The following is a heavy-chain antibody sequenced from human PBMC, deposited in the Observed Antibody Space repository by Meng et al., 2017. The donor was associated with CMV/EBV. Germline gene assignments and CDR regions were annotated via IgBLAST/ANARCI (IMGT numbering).Heavy chain of an antibody. V-gene: IGHV1-8*03. CDR3: ARGRFLSGSYWVDY. D-gene: IGHD1-26*01. J-gene: IGHJ4*02. Sequence: GRVTITRNTSISTAYMELSSLRSEDTAVYYCARGRFLSGSYWVDYWGQGTLVTVSS.